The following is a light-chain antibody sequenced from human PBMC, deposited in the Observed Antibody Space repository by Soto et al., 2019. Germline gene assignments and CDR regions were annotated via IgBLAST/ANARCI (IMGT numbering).Light chain of an antibody. J-gene: IGKJ1*01. CDR3: QQSYSTPRT. CDR1: QSVSSY. CDR2: DAS. Sequence: EIVLTQSPATLSLSPGERATLSRRASQSVSSYLAWYQQKPGQAPRLLIYDASNRATGIPARFSGSGSGTDFTLTISSLEPEDFATYYCQQSYSTPRTFGQGTEVEIK. V-gene: IGKV3-11*01.